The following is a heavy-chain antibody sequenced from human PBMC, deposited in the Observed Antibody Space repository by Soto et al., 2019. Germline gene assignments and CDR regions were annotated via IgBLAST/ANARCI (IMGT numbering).Heavy chain of an antibody. J-gene: IGHJ5*02. CDR2: INSDGSST. CDR1: GFTFSSYW. Sequence: GGSLRLSCAASGFTFSSYWMHWVRQAPGKGLVWVSRINSDGSSTSYADSMKGRFTISRDNAKNTLYLQMNSLRAEDTAVYYCARPHDPLWFDPWGQGTLVTVSS. V-gene: IGHV3-74*01. CDR3: ARPHDPLWFDP.